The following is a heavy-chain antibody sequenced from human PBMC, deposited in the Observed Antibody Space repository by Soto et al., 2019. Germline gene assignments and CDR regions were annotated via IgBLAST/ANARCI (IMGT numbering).Heavy chain of an antibody. CDR1: GFTFSSYA. Sequence: EVQLLESGGGLVQPGGSLRLSCAASGFTFSSYAMSWVRQAPGKGLEWVSAISGSGGSTYYADSVKGRFTISRNNSKNTLYLQMNSLRAEDTAVYYCARNYYDSSGYYLFDYWGQGTLVTVSS. D-gene: IGHD3-22*01. V-gene: IGHV3-23*01. J-gene: IGHJ4*02. CDR2: ISGSGGST. CDR3: ARNYYDSSGYYLFDY.